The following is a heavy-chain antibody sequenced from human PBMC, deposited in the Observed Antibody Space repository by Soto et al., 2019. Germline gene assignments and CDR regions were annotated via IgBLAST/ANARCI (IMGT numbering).Heavy chain of an antibody. Sequence: PVGSLRLSCAASGFTFSDYYMNWIRQAPGKGLEWVSYISGSGSTLYYADSVEGRFTISRDNVKNSLYLQMNSLRAEDTFVYYCSIYPYGDPFLGMDVWGKGTTVTVSS. J-gene: IGHJ6*03. CDR2: ISGSGSTL. CDR1: GFTFSDYY. CDR3: SIYPYGDPFLGMDV. D-gene: IGHD4-17*01. V-gene: IGHV3-11*01.